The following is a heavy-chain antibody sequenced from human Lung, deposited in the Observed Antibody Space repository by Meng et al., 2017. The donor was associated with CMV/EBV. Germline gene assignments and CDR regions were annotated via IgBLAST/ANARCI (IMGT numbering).Heavy chain of an antibody. CDR2: ISYDGSNK. V-gene: IGHV3-30-3*01. CDR3: ATGDLVVMIAIPLDY. J-gene: IGHJ4*02. CDR1: GFTFSNYA. Sequence: LXLTXAASGFTFSNYAMHWVRQAPGKGLEWVAVISYDGSNKYYADSVKGRFTISRDDSKNTLYLQMNSLRAEDTAVYYCATGDLVVMIAIPLDYWGQGXLVTVSS. D-gene: IGHD2-21*01.